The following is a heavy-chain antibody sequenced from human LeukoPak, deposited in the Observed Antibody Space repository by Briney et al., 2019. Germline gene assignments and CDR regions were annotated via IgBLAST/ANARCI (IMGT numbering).Heavy chain of an antibody. D-gene: IGHD4-11*01. J-gene: IGHJ4*02. CDR3: ASGLQGDY. CDR2: INPNSGGT. CDR1: GYIFTDYY. Sequence: ASLKVSCKASGYIFTDYYMHWVRQPPDQGLEWMGWINPNSGGTNYAQTFQDRVTMTGDTSISTAYMELTRLRSDDTAVYYCASGLQGDYWGQGTLVTVSS. V-gene: IGHV1-2*02.